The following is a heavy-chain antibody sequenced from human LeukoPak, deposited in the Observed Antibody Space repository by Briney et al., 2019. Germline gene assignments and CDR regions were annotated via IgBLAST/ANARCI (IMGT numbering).Heavy chain of an antibody. CDR2: INHSGST. CDR3: ARGRGLTIFRLVYMDV. CDR1: GGSFSGYY. J-gene: IGHJ6*03. Sequence: SETLSLTCVVYGGSFSGYYWSWIRQPPGKGLEWIGEINHSGSTSYNPSLKSRVTISVDTSKNQFSLKLSSVTAADTAVYYCARGRGLTIFRLVYMDVWGKGTTVTVSS. V-gene: IGHV4-34*01. D-gene: IGHD3-3*01.